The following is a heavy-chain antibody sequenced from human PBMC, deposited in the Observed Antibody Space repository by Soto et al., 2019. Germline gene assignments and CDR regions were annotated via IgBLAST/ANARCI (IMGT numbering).Heavy chain of an antibody. D-gene: IGHD6-19*01. Sequence: GESLKISCKGPGYIFTSNWIAWVRQMPGKGLEWMGIIFPGDSDTTYSPSFQGQVTISADKSISTTYLQWSGLKASDTAMYYCARHDSRGYAYWGQGTVVTVSS. CDR1: GYIFTSNW. CDR2: IFPGDSDT. V-gene: IGHV5-51*01. J-gene: IGHJ4*02. CDR3: ARHDSRGYAY.